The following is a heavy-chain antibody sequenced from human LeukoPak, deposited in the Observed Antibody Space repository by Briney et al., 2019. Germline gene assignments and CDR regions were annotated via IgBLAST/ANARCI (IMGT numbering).Heavy chain of an antibody. D-gene: IGHD3-16*01. Sequence: ASVKVSCKASGYTFTSYAMNWVRQAPGQGLEWMGWINTNTGNPTYAQGFTGRFVFSLDTSVSTAYLQISSLKAEDTAVYYCARAPILVGYNWFDPWGQGTLVTVSP. CDR3: ARAPILVGYNWFDP. J-gene: IGHJ5*02. V-gene: IGHV7-4-1*02. CDR2: INTNTGNP. CDR1: GYTFTSYA.